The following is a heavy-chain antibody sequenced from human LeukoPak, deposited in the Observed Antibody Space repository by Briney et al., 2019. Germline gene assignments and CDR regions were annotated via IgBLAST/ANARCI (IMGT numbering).Heavy chain of an antibody. CDR1: GFTFSSYS. CDR3: AKAYYYDSSGSHPPFDY. Sequence: GGSLRLSCAASGFTFSSYSMNWVRQAPGKGLEWVSTISGGGGSTYYADSVKGRFTISRDNSKNTLYLQVNSLRAEDTAVYYCAKAYYYDSSGSHPPFDYWGQGTLVTVSS. V-gene: IGHV3-23*01. J-gene: IGHJ4*02. D-gene: IGHD3-22*01. CDR2: ISGGGGST.